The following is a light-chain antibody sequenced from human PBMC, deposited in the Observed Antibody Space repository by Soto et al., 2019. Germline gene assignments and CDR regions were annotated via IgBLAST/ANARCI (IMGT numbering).Light chain of an antibody. V-gene: IGKV3-20*01. CDR3: QHYGSSWT. Sequence: VLTRSPRTLSLSLGASSTLSCRASQSVSSSYLAWYQQKPGQAPRLLIYGASSRATGIPDRFSGSGSGTDFTLTISRLEPEDFAVYYCQHYGSSWTFGQGTKVDI. CDR1: QSVSSSY. CDR2: GAS. J-gene: IGKJ1*01.